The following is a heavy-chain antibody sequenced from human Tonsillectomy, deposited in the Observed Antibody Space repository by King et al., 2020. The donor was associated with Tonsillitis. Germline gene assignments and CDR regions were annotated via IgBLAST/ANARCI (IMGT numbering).Heavy chain of an antibody. J-gene: IGHJ5*02. D-gene: IGHD3-10*01. Sequence: VQLQQWGAGLLKPSETLSLTCAVYGGSVTGYYWNWIRQPPGKGLEWIGEISHGGSTNYNPSLESRVTLPLDTSKNQFSLNLNSVTAADTAVYYCATTLPTTLFSTIRGLISSWGQGTLVTVSS. CDR2: ISHGGST. CDR3: ATTLPTTLFSTIRGLISS. V-gene: IGHV4-34*01. CDR1: GGSVTGYY.